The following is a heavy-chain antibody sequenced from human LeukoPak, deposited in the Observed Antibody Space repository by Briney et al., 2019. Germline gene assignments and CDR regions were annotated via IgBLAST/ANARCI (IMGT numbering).Heavy chain of an antibody. D-gene: IGHD3-3*01. CDR3: ARARITIFGVVIRDAFDT. CDR2: INWNGGST. Sequence: PGGSLRLSCAASGFTFDDYGMSWVRQTPGKGLEWVSGINWNGGSTGYADSVKGRFTISRDNAKNSLYLQMNSLRAEDTAFYYCARARITIFGVVIRDAFDTWGQGTMVTVSS. CDR1: GFTFDDYG. V-gene: IGHV3-20*04. J-gene: IGHJ3*02.